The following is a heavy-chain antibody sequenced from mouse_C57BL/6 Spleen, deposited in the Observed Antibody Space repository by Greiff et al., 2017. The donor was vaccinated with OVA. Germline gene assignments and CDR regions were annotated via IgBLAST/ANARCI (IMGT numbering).Heavy chain of an antibody. CDR3: ARRKVATPTEYFDV. J-gene: IGHJ1*03. V-gene: IGHV1-82*01. Sequence: QVTLKESGPELVKPGASVKISCKASGYAFSSSWMNWVKQRPGKGLEWIGRIYPGDGDTNYNGKFKGKATLTADKSSSTAYMQLSSLTSEDSAVYFCARRKVATPTEYFDVWGTGTTVTVSS. CDR2: IYPGDGDT. CDR1: GYAFSSSW. D-gene: IGHD1-1*01.